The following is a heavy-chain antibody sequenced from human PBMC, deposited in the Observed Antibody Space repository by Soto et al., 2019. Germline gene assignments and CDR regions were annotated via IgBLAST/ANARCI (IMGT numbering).Heavy chain of an antibody. V-gene: IGHV1-18*01. CDR1: GYTFTSYG. J-gene: IGHJ6*02. D-gene: IGHD3-10*01. Sequence: QVQLVQSGAEVKKPGASVKVSCKASGYTFTSYGISWVRQAPGQGLEWMGWISAYNGNTNYAQKLQRRVNITTVTSTSTAYRALRSLRSDDAAVYYCASDRGGMGARASYYYYGMDVWGQGTTVTVAS. CDR2: ISAYNGNT. CDR3: ASDRGGMGARASYYYYGMDV.